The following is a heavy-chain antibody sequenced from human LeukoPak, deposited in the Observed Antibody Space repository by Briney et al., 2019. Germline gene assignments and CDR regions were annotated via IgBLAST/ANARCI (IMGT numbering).Heavy chain of an antibody. D-gene: IGHD5-24*01. J-gene: IGHJ4*02. CDR2: IIPIFGTA. V-gene: IGHV1-69*13. CDR3: ARGTVEMATIIDY. CDR1: GYTFTGYY. Sequence: EASVKVSCKASGYTFTGYYMHWVRQAPGQGLEWMGGIIPIFGTANYAQKFQGRVTITADESTSTAYMELSSLRSEDTAVYYCARGTVEMATIIDYWGQGTLVTVSS.